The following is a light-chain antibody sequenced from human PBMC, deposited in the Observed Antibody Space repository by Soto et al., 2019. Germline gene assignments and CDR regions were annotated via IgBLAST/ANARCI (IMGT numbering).Light chain of an antibody. CDR1: QCVSSK. J-gene: IGKJ5*01. CDR2: GAY. V-gene: IGKV3-15*01. CDR3: QQYNHPIT. Sequence: EIVMAHSPATLSVSPGERATLXFRASQCVSSKLAWYQQKPGQAPRLLIYGAYNRATGIPARFSGSGSETDFTLTISSLQSEDFGIYYCQQYNHPITFGPGTRLEIK.